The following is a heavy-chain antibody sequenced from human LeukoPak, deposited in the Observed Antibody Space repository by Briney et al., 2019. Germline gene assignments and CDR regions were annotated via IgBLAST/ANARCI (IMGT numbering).Heavy chain of an antibody. CDR3: AAGYCGGDCYPTYYYYMDV. D-gene: IGHD2-21*01. CDR1: GGTFSSYA. Sequence: GASVKVSCKASGGTFSSYAISWVRQAPGQGLEWMGRIIPILGIANYAQKFQGRVTITTDESTSTAYMGLSSLRSEDTAVYYCAAGYCGGDCYPTYYYYMDVWGKGTTVTVSS. J-gene: IGHJ6*03. V-gene: IGHV1-69*04. CDR2: IIPILGIA.